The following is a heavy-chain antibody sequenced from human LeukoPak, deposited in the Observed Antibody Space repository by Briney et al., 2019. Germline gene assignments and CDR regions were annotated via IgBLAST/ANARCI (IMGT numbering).Heavy chain of an antibody. V-gene: IGHV3-21*01. CDR2: ISSSSSCI. Sequence: PGGSLRLSCAASGFTFSRYSMNWVRQAPGKGLEWVSSISSSSSCIYYADSVKGRFTLSRDNSKNTLYPQMNSLRAEDTAVFYCAEGGARLHSYYFDYWGQGTLVTVSS. CDR1: GFTFSRYS. CDR3: AEGGARLHSYYFDY. J-gene: IGHJ4*02. D-gene: IGHD3-16*01.